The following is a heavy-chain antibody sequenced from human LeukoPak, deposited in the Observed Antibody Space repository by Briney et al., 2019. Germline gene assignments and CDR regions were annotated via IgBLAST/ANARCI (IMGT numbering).Heavy chain of an antibody. Sequence: PGGSLRLSCAASGFTFSSYSMNWVRQAPGKGLEWVSSISSSSSYIYYADSVMGRFTISRDNAKNSLYLQMNSLRAEDTAVYYCARDAVRGNWFDPWGQGTLVTVSS. CDR2: ISSSSSYI. D-gene: IGHD3-10*02. CDR1: GFTFSSYS. CDR3: ARDAVRGNWFDP. V-gene: IGHV3-21*01. J-gene: IGHJ5*02.